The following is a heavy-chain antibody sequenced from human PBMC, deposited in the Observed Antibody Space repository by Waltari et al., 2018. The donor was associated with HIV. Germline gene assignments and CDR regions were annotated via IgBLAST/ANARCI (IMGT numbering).Heavy chain of an antibody. V-gene: IGHV3-23*01. D-gene: IGHD2-8*01. Sequence: EVQLLESGGAFVQPGESLRLSCSVSGTTVSDHAMSWVRWVPGKGLAGVSSIRGDGGIHSSDSLKRRFTISRDNAKNVLYLHMTSLRGDDSAVYYCAKSVYTFGPYRNSGMDVWGQGTTVTVSS. J-gene: IGHJ6*02. CDR3: AKSVYTFGPYRNSGMDV. CDR2: IRGDGGI. CDR1: GTTVSDHA.